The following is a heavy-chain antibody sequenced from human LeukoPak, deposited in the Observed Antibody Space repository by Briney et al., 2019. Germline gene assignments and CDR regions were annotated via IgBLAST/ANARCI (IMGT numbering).Heavy chain of an antibody. J-gene: IGHJ4*02. Sequence: WASVKVSCKASGYTFTGYYTHWVRQAPGQGLEWMGRINPNSGGTNYAQKFQGRVTMTRDTSISTAYMELSRLRSDDTAVYYCAGGSSGWSSARSTTFDYWGQGTLVTVSS. D-gene: IGHD6-19*01. CDR2: INPNSGGT. CDR3: AGGSSGWSSARSTTFDY. CDR1: GYTFTGYY. V-gene: IGHV1-2*06.